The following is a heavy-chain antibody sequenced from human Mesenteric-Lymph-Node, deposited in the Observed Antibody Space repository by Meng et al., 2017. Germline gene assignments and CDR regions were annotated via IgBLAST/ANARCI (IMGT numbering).Heavy chain of an antibody. J-gene: IGHJ4*02. V-gene: IGHV1-2*06. CDR2: INPNSGGT. D-gene: IGHD4-17*01. Sequence: QVQRVQLGAEVKKPGASVKVSCKASGYTFTGYYMHWVRQAPGQGLEWMGRINPNSGGTNYAQKFQGRVTMTRDTSISTAYMELSRLRSDDTAVYYCARHGGSHLNDYGDYVSKYYFDYWGQGTLVTVSS. CDR3: ARHGGSHLNDYGDYVSKYYFDY. CDR1: GYTFTGYY.